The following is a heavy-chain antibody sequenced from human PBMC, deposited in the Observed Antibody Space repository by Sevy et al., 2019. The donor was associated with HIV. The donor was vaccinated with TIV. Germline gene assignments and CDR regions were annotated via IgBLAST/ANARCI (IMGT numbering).Heavy chain of an antibody. CDR1: GGTFSSYA. CDR2: IIPIFGTA. CDR3: ARDRYSSGWYGNYYYYYGMDV. V-gene: IGHV1-69*13. J-gene: IGHJ6*02. Sequence: ASVKVSCKASGGTFSSYAISWVRQAPGQGLEWMGGIIPIFGTANYAQKFQGRVTITADESTSTAYMELSSLRSDDTAVYYCARDRYSSGWYGNYYYYYGMDVWGQGTTVTVS. D-gene: IGHD6-19*01.